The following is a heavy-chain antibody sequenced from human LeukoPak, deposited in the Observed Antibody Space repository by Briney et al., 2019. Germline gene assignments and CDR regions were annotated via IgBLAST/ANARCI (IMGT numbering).Heavy chain of an antibody. Sequence: ASVKVSCKASGYTFSSYVIHWVRQAPGQRLEWMGWINAGSDNTKYSQKFQGRVTITRDTSASTAYMEVSSLRSEDTALYYCARGEVDSTYTGFDYWGQGTLVTVSS. CDR3: ARGEVDSTYTGFDY. J-gene: IGHJ4*02. CDR2: INAGSDNT. D-gene: IGHD3-16*01. V-gene: IGHV1-3*01. CDR1: GYTFSSYV.